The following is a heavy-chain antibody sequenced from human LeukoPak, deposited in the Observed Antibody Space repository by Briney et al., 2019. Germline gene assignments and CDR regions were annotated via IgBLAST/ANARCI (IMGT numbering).Heavy chain of an antibody. J-gene: IGHJ4*02. CDR3: ARTPMVYANVYFDY. CDR2: ISYDGSNK. CDR1: GFTFSSYA. Sequence: GRSLRLSCAASGFTFSSYAMHWVRQAPGKGLEWVAVISYDGSNKYYADSVKGRFTISRDNSKNTLYLQMNSLRAEDTAVYYCARTPMVYANVYFDYWGQGTLVTVSS. V-gene: IGHV3-30*04. D-gene: IGHD2-8*01.